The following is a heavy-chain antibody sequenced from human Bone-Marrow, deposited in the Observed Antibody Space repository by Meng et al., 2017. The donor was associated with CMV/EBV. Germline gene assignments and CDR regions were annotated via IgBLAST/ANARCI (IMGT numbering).Heavy chain of an antibody. CDR3: ARGLIGSGYGAVGY. J-gene: IGHJ4*02. CDR1: GYTFTGYY. V-gene: IGHV1-2*02. CDR2: INPNSGGT. D-gene: IGHD3-3*01. Sequence: ASVKVSCKASGYTFTGYYMHWVRQAPGQGLEWMGWINPNSGGTNYAQKFQGRVTMTRDTSISTAYMELSSLRSEDTTVYYCARGLIGSGYGAVGYWGQGTLVTVSS.